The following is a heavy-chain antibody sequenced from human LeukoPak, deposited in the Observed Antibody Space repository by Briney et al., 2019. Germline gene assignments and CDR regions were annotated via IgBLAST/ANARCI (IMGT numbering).Heavy chain of an antibody. Sequence: PGGSLRLSCAASGFTFSSYGMHWVRQAPGKGLEWVAVIWYDGSNKYYADSVKGRFTISRDNCKNRLYLQMNSLRAEDTAVYYCARGLGRLRYCSSTSCYSLDYWGQGTLVTVSS. CDR2: IWYDGSNK. CDR3: ARGLGRLRYCSSTSCYSLDY. CDR1: GFTFSSYG. V-gene: IGHV3-33*01. D-gene: IGHD2-2*01. J-gene: IGHJ4*02.